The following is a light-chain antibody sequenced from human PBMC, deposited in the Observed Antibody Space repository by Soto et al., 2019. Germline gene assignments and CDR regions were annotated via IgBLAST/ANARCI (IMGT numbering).Light chain of an antibody. J-gene: IGKJ1*01. CDR1: QSVSTY. Sequence: EILLTQSPATLSLSPGERATLSCRASQSVSTYLAWYKQKPGQAPRLLIYDASKRATGIPARLSGSGSGTEFILTISRLEPEDFEVYYCQQYDSSPRTFGQGTKVDI. V-gene: IGKV3-11*01. CDR3: QQYDSSPRT. CDR2: DAS.